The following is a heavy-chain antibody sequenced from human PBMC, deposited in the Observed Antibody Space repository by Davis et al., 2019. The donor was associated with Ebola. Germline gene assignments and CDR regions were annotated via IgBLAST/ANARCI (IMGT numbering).Heavy chain of an antibody. CDR2: INHSGST. D-gene: IGHD2-15*01. CDR1: GGSFSGYY. J-gene: IGHJ5*02. Sequence: SETLSLTCAVYGGSFSGYYWSWIRQPPGKGLEWIGEINHSGSTNYNPSLKSRVTISVDTSKNQFSLKLSSVTAAETAVYYCARALGYCRFDPWGQGTLVTVSS. V-gene: IGHV4-34*01. CDR3: ARALGYCRFDP.